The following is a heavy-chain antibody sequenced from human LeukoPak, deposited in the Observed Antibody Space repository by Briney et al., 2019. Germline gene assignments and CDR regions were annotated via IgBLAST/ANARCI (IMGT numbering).Heavy chain of an antibody. CDR2: IYHSGTTYSGST. D-gene: IGHD2-2*01. J-gene: IGHJ4*02. V-gene: IGHV4-34*01. CDR3: ARDPSGVVPAAMSDY. CDR1: GGSFSGYY. Sequence: SETLSLTCAVYGGSFSGYYWSWIRQPPGKGLEWIGSIYHSGTTYSGSTYYNPSLKSRVTISLDTSKNQFSLKVGSMTAADTAVYYCARDPSGVVPAAMSDYWGQGTLVTVSS.